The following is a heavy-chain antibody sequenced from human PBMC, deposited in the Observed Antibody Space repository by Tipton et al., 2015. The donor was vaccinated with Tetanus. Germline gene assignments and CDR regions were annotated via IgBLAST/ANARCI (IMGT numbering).Heavy chain of an antibody. CDR3: ARQRVAYSSTWYDS. CDR1: GFVFSSAF. J-gene: IGHJ5*01. Sequence: SLRLSCTASGFVFSSAFMSWVRPAPGKGLEWVANINQDESETYYVDSVKGRFTISRDNAKNSLFLQINSLRAEDTAVYYCARQRVAYSSTWYDSWGQGTLVTVSS. D-gene: IGHD6-19*01. V-gene: IGHV3-7*01. CDR2: INQDESET.